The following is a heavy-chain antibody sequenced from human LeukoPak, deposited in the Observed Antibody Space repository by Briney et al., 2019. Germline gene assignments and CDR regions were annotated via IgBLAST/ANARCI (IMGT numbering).Heavy chain of an antibody. V-gene: IGHV3-23*01. CDR1: GFTFSSYA. Sequence: QTGGSLRLSCAASGFTFSSYAMSWVRQAPGKGLEWVSAISGSGGSTYYADSVKGRFTISRDSSKNTLYLQMNSLRAEDTAVYYCAKDRVDYGGWFDPWGQGTLVTVSS. J-gene: IGHJ5*02. CDR2: ISGSGGST. CDR3: AKDRVDYGGWFDP. D-gene: IGHD4-23*01.